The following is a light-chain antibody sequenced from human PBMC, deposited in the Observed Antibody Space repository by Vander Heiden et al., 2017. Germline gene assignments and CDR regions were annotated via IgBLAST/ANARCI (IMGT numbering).Light chain of an antibody. CDR3: QQYGSSPLT. J-gene: IGKJ4*01. Sequence: ESVLTQSPATLSLSPGKRPTLSCGASHSVSSSYLAWYQQKPGLAPRLLICDASSRATGIPDRFSGSGSGTDFTLTISRLEPEDFAVYYCQQYGSSPLTFGGGTKVEIK. V-gene: IGKV3D-20*01. CDR2: DAS. CDR1: HSVSSSY.